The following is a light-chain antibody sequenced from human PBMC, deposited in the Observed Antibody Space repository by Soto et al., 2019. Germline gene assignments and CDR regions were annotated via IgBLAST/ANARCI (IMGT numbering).Light chain of an antibody. J-gene: IGKJ1*01. Sequence: EIVFMQSPGTLSLSPGERATLSCMAIQSVSKNYLAWDQQKPGQAPRPLIYGASNRATGIPDRFSGSGSGTDFTLTISRLEPEDFAVYYCQQYGSSGTFGQGTKVDIK. CDR3: QQYGSSGT. CDR2: GAS. V-gene: IGKV3-20*01. CDR1: QSVSKNY.